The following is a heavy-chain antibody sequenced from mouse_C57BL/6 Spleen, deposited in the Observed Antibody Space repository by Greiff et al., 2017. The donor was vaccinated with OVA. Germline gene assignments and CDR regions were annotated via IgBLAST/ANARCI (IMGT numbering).Heavy chain of an antibody. Sequence: VQLQQSGPELVKPGASVKISCKASGYTFTDYYMNWVKQSHGKSLEWIGDINPNNGGTSYNQKFKGKATLTVDKSSSTAYMELRSLTSEDSAVYYCARRMVTPYWYFDVWGTGTTVTVSS. D-gene: IGHD2-3*01. CDR2: INPNNGGT. CDR1: GYTFTDYY. CDR3: ARRMVTPYWYFDV. J-gene: IGHJ1*03. V-gene: IGHV1-26*01.